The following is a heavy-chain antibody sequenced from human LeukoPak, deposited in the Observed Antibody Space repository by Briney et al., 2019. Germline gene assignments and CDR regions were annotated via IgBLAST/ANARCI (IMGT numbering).Heavy chain of an antibody. D-gene: IGHD3-9*01. V-gene: IGHV4-4*08. Sequence: PSETLSLTCTVSGGSISSYYWSWIRQPPGKGLEWIGRIYTSGSTNYNPSLKSRVTISVETSKNQFSLKLSSVTAADTAVYYCARVGILTGPFFDYWGQGTLVTVSS. CDR2: IYTSGST. J-gene: IGHJ4*02. CDR1: GGSISSYY. CDR3: ARVGILTGPFFDY.